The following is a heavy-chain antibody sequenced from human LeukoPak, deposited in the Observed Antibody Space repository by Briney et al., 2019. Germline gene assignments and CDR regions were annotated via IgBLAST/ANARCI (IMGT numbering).Heavy chain of an antibody. CDR1: GLNFNTYW. D-gene: IGHD2-21*01. V-gene: IGHV3-74*01. Sequence: GGSLRLSCLASGLNFNTYWMHWVRQVPGKGPVWVSRINPDGSVTWDADSVRGRFIISRDDAKNTLYLQMNSLRAEDTALYYCAREAPAYGERYFVSWGQGTLVTVSS. CDR2: INPDGSVT. J-gene: IGHJ4*02. CDR3: AREAPAYGERYFVS.